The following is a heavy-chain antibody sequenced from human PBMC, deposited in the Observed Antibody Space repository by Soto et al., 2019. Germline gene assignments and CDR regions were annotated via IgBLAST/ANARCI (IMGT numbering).Heavy chain of an antibody. J-gene: IGHJ6*02. D-gene: IGHD2-15*01. CDR3: ARDRAVSPTPRGSSYCYMDV. CDR1: GGSFTRYA. CDR2: IIPDLSSP. V-gene: IGHV1-69*10. Sequence: GASVKVSCKASGGSFTRYAVRWVRQAPGQGLEWMGGIIPDLSSPNYAQRFQGRVTITADKSTSTAYMELSSLRSEDTAIYYCARDRAVSPTPRGSSYCYMDVWGQGTKVTVSS.